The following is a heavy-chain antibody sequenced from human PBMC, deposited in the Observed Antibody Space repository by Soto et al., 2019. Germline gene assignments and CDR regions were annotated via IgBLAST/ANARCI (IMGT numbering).Heavy chain of an antibody. J-gene: IGHJ4*02. CDR3: ARVLQTRYCSGGSCDDRYYFDY. CDR1: GGYLSSYD. CDR2: IYYSGST. V-gene: IGHV4-59*01. D-gene: IGHD2-15*01. Sequence: PSVTLSVTCTVAGGYLSSYDWSWIRQPPGKGLEWIGYIYYSGSTNYNPSLKSRVTISVDTSKNQFSLKLSSVTAADTAVYYCARVLQTRYCSGGSCDDRYYFDYWGQGTLVTVSS.